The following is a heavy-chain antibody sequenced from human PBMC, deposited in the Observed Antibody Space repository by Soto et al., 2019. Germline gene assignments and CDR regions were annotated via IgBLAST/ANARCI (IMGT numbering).Heavy chain of an antibody. J-gene: IGHJ4*02. D-gene: IGHD3-9*01. CDR1: GGSISSSNW. V-gene: IGHV4-4*02. CDR3: VRFWPPPDYDTLAGYTDAFDY. Sequence: SETLSLTCAVSGGSISSSNWWSWVRQPPGKGLEWIGEINHSGSTNYNPSLKSRVTISVDTSKSQFSLKLSSVTAADTAVYYCVRFWPPPDYDTLAGYTDAFDYWGQGTLVTVSS. CDR2: INHSGST.